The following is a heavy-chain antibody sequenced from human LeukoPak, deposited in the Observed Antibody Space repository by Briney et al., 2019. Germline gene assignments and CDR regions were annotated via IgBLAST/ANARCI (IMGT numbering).Heavy chain of an antibody. D-gene: IGHD3-22*01. CDR2: INPNSGGT. CDR3: ARPYDSSGYYYLQGYFDL. V-gene: IGHV1-2*02. J-gene: IGHJ2*01. Sequence: ASVKVSCKASGYTFTSYYMHWVRQAPGQGLEWMGIINPNSGGTNYAQKFQGRVTMTRDTSISTAYMELSRLRSDDTAVYYCARPYDSSGYYYLQGYFDLWGRGTLVTVSS. CDR1: GYTFTSYY.